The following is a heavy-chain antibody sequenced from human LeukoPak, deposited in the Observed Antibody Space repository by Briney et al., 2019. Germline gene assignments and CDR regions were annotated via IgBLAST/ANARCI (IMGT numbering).Heavy chain of an antibody. J-gene: IGHJ4*02. Sequence: SETLSLTCAVYGGSFSGYYWSWIRQPPGKGLEWIGYIYYSGSTYYNPSLKSRVTISVDTSKNQFSLKLSSVTAADTAVYYCARVSVGDYYFDYWGQGTLVTVSS. V-gene: IGHV4-59*08. CDR1: GGSFSGYY. D-gene: IGHD4-17*01. CDR3: ARVSVGDYYFDY. CDR2: IYYSGST.